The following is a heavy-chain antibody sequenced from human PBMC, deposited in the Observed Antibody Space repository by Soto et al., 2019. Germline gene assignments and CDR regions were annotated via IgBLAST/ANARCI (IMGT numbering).Heavy chain of an antibody. J-gene: IGHJ6*02. Sequence: GSLRLSWLASGFTFSNFAMSWVRHVSERGMGSVASLAGAGGGTYYSESVRGRFSISRDNSQNTLFLQMKRLTVDDTAIYYCAAPRDEYGAGVSWFTYGMDIWGQGTTVTVSS. CDR1: GFTFSNFA. CDR2: LAGAGGGT. V-gene: IGHV3-23*01. D-gene: IGHD3-10*01. CDR3: AAPRDEYGAGVSWFTYGMDI.